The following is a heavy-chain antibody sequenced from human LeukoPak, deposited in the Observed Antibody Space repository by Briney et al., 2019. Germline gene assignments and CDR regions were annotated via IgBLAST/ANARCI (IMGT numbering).Heavy chain of an antibody. V-gene: IGHV3-23*01. D-gene: IGHD3-10*01. CDR3: AKGIRGSGSSSYGDY. J-gene: IGHJ4*02. CDR1: GFTFRSYA. Sequence: HRGSLRLSCGASGFTFRSYAMSWARQAPGKGMEWVSAISGSGGNTYYADSVKGRFTISRDNSKNTLYLQMNSLRAEDTAVYYFAKGIRGSGSSSYGDYWGQGTLVTVSS. CDR2: ISGSGGNT.